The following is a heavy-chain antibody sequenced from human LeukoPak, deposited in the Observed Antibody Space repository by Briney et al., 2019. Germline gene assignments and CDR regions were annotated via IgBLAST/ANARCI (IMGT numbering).Heavy chain of an antibody. J-gene: IGHJ4*02. D-gene: IGHD3-22*01. CDR1: GYTLTDYY. CDR3: ARVGYYESSGYYEY. V-gene: IGHV1-2*06. CDR2: NNTISGGK. Sequence: ASVTVSCKASGYTLTDYYMHWVRQAPGQGLEWMGRNNTISGGKNYAQKFQGRVTMTRDTSISTVYMELSRLRSDDTAVYYCARVGYYESSGYYEYWGQGTLVTVSS.